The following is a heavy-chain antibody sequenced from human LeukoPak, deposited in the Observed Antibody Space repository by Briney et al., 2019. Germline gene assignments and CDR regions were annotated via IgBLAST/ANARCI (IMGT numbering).Heavy chain of an antibody. CDR1: GFTFSSYA. CDR2: ISGSGGST. V-gene: IGHV3-23*01. J-gene: IGHJ6*02. Sequence: GGSLRLSCAASGFTFSSYAMSWVRQAPGKGLEWVSAISGSGGSTYYADSVKGRFTISRDNSKNTLYLQMNSLRAEDMAVYYCAKGGSSWQPYYYGMDVWGQGTTVTVSS. D-gene: IGHD6-13*01. CDR3: AKGGSSWQPYYYGMDV.